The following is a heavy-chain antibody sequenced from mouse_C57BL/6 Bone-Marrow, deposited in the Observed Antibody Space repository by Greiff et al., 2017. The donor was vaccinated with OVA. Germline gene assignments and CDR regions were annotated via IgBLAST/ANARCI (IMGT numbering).Heavy chain of an antibody. CDR1: GFNIKDYY. V-gene: IGHV14-1*01. Sequence: EVKLQQSGAELVRPGASVKLSCTASGFNIKDYYMHWVKQRPEQGLEWIGRIDPEDGDTEYAPKCQGKATMTADTSSNTAYLQLSSLTSEDTAVYYCTKGSYWYFDVWGTGTTVTVSS. CDR3: TKGSYWYFDV. CDR2: IDPEDGDT. J-gene: IGHJ1*03. D-gene: IGHD1-1*01.